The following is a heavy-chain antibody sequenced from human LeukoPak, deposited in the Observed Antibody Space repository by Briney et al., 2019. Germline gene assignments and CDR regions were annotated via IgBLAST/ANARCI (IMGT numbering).Heavy chain of an antibody. D-gene: IGHD2-2*01. CDR2: IIPIFGTA. Sequence: ASVKVSCKASGGTFSSYAISWVRQAPGQGLEWMGGIIPIFGTANYAQKFQGRVTITADESTSTAYMELSSLRSEDTAVYYCARALVVPGPPSYYYMDVWAKGPRSPSP. CDR1: GGTFSSYA. V-gene: IGHV1-69*13. CDR3: ARALVVPGPPSYYYMDV. J-gene: IGHJ6*03.